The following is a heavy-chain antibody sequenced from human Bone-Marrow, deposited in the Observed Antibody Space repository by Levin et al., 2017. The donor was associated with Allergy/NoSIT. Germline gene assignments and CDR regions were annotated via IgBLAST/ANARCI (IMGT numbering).Heavy chain of an antibody. J-gene: IGHJ4*02. Sequence: GGSLRLSCAASGFTFSDYYMSWIRQAPGKGLEWVSYISSSGTIIYYGDSVKGRFTISRDNAKTSLFLQMNSLRVEDTAVYYCARVTRCGNDCYFLDYWGQGALVTVSS. V-gene: IGHV3-11*01. D-gene: IGHD2-21*02. CDR3: ARVTRCGNDCYFLDY. CDR2: ISSSGTII. CDR1: GFTFSDYY.